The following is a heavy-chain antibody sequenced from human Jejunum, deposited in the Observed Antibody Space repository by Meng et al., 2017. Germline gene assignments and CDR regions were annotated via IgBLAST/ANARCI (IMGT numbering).Heavy chain of an antibody. V-gene: IGHV3-15*01. CDR2: IRSETDGGTT. J-gene: IGHJ4*02. Sequence: SCAASGSTFSRAWMTWVRQAPGKGLEWVGHIRSETDGGTTAYAAPVKGRFSISRDDSRNTLYLQMNSLTTEDTGVYYCTTFLGFDYRVAFWGQGTLVTVSS. D-gene: IGHD3-9*01. CDR3: TTFLGFDYRVAF. CDR1: GSTFSRAW.